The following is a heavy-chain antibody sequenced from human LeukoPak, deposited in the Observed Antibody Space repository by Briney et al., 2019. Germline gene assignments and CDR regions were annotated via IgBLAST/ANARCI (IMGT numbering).Heavy chain of an antibody. V-gene: IGHV3-23*01. CDR3: AKYFASGSYYKLPH. D-gene: IGHD3-10*01. CDR1: GFTFSSYA. Sequence: GGSLRLSCAASGFTFSSYAMSWVRQAPGRGLEWVSTISGSGAYTYYADSVKGRFTISRDNSKNTLYLQMNSLRAEDTAVYYCAKYFASGSYYKLPHWGQGTLVTVSS. J-gene: IGHJ1*01. CDR2: ISGSGAYT.